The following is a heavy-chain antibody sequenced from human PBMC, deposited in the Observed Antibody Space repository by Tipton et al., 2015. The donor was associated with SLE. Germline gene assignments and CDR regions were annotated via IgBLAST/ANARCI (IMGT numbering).Heavy chain of an antibody. V-gene: IGHV3-33*01. CDR3: ARDPWNYDYYYYYYIDV. CDR2: IRYDGSNK. D-gene: IGHD1-7*01. Sequence: RSLRLSCAASGFTFSSYGMHWVRQAPGKGLEWVAFIRYDGSNKYYADSVKGRFTISRDNSKNTLYLQMNSLRAEDTAAYYCARDPWNYDYYYYYYIDVWGKGTTVTVSS. J-gene: IGHJ6*03. CDR1: GFTFSSYG.